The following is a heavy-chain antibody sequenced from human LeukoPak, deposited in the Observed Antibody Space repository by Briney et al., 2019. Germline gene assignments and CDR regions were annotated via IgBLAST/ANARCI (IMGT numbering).Heavy chain of an antibody. Sequence: GGSLRLSCTASGFTFNNYWMSWIRQAPGKGLEWVANIKQDGSEQYYVDSVKGRFTISRDNAKNSLYLQMNSLRAEGTAVYYCARNKKGDRYTYGHDYWGQGTLVTVSS. CDR3: ARNKKGDRYTYGHDY. V-gene: IGHV3-7*01. CDR2: IKQDGSEQ. J-gene: IGHJ4*02. CDR1: GFTFNNYW. D-gene: IGHD5-18*01.